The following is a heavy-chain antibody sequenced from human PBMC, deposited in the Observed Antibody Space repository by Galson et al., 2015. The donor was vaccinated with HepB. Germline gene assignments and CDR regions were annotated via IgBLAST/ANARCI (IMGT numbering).Heavy chain of an antibody. D-gene: IGHD3-22*01. Sequence: ETLSLTCTVSGGSISSSSYYWGWIRQPPGKGLEWIGSIYYSGSTYYNPSLKSRVTISVDTSKNQFSLKLSSVTAADTAVYYCAAYDSSGYPDAFDIWGQGTMVTVSS. V-gene: IGHV4-39*01. CDR1: GGSISSSSYY. J-gene: IGHJ3*02. CDR2: IYYSGST. CDR3: AAYDSSGYPDAFDI.